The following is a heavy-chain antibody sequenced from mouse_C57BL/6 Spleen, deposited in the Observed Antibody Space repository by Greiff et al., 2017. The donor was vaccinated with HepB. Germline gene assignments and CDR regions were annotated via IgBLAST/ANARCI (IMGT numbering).Heavy chain of an antibody. CDR1: GYTFTSYW. CDR3: ARARDDYGAWFAY. V-gene: IGHV1-53*01. D-gene: IGHD2-4*01. Sequence: VQLQQPGTELVKPGASVKLSCKASGYTFTSYWMHWVKQRPGQGLEWIGNINPSNGGTNYNENFKSKATLTVDKSSSTAYMQLSSLTSEDSAVYYCARARDDYGAWFAYWGQGTLVTVSA. J-gene: IGHJ3*01. CDR2: INPSNGGT.